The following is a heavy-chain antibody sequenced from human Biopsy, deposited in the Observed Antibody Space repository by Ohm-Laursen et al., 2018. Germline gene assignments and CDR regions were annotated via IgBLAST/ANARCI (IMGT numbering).Heavy chain of an antibody. J-gene: IGHJ4*02. CDR3: ARDLLKWSLPS. V-gene: IGHV1-2*02. D-gene: IGHD3-3*01. Sequence: ASVKVSCKASGDAFLGYYLHWVRQAPGQSLEWMGSIYPNSGDTDFAQKFQGRVSMTRDTSVSTAYLELSSLRSDDTAIYYCARDLLKWSLPSWGQGTLVTVSS. CDR2: IYPNSGDT. CDR1: GDAFLGYY.